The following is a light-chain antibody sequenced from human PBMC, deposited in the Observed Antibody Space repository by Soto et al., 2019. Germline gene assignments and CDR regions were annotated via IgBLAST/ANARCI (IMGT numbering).Light chain of an antibody. Sequence: AIRMTQSPSSLSAAVGDRVTITCRASQGIRNDLGWYQQKPGKAPKLLIYAASSLQSGVPSRFSGSGSGTDFTLTISSLQPEDFATYYCLQDYNYPRTFGQGTKVEIK. V-gene: IGKV1-6*01. CDR3: LQDYNYPRT. CDR2: AAS. J-gene: IGKJ1*01. CDR1: QGIRND.